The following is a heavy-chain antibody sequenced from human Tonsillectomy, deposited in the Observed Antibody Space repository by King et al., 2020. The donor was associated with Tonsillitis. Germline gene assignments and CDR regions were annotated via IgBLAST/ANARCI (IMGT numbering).Heavy chain of an antibody. D-gene: IGHD3-22*01. Sequence: VQLVESGAEVKKPGASVKVSCKTSGYTFSTYNIDWVRQAPGQGFEWMGWMNPNSMTTGYAQKFQGRVTMTGNTSIGTAYMELSSLRSDDTAVYYCARVYSCGSVWGQGTPVTVSS. CDR1: GYTFSTYN. J-gene: IGHJ4*02. CDR3: ARVYSCGSV. CDR2: MNPNSMTT. V-gene: IGHV1-8*01.